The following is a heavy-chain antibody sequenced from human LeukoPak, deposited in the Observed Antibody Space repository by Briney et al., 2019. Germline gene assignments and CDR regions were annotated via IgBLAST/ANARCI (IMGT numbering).Heavy chain of an antibody. CDR3: ARVYSGSPGHAFDI. D-gene: IGHD1-26*01. Sequence: GASVKVSCKASGYTFTGYYMHWVRQAPGQGLEWMGWINPNSGGTNYAQKFQGRVTMTRDTSISTAYMELSRLRSDDTAVYYCARVYSGSPGHAFDIWGQGTMVTVSS. CDR1: GYTFTGYY. J-gene: IGHJ3*02. V-gene: IGHV1-2*02. CDR2: INPNSGGT.